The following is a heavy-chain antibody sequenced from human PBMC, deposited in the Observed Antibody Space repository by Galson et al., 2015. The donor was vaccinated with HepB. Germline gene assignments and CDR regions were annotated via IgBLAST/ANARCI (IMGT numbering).Heavy chain of an antibody. V-gene: IGHV1-46*01. CDR3: ARGPDYYDSSGYYEFDY. J-gene: IGHJ4*02. D-gene: IGHD3-22*01. Sequence: SVTVSCKASGSTFTRYYMHWVRQAPGQGLEWMGMINPSGGSTRYAQKFQGRVTMTRDTSTTTIYMELSSLTSEDTAMYYCARGPDYYDSSGYYEFDYWGQGTLVTVSS. CDR1: GSTFTRYY. CDR2: INPSGGST.